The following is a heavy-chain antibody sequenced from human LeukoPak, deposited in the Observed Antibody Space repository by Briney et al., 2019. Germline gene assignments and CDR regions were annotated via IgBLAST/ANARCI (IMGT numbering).Heavy chain of an antibody. CDR1: GGSISSSSYD. CDR2: IYYSGST. D-gene: IGHD6-19*01. V-gene: IGHV4-39*07. CDR3: ARDRGAVAGVFDY. Sequence: KASETLSLTCTVSGGSISSSSYDWGWIRQPPGKGLEWIGSIYYSGSTYYNPSLKSRVTISVDTSKNQFSLKLSSVTAADTAVYYCARDRGAVAGVFDYWGQRTLVSVSS. J-gene: IGHJ4*02.